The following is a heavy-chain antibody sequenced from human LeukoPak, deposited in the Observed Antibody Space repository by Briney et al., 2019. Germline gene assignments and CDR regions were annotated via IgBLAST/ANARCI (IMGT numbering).Heavy chain of an antibody. J-gene: IGHJ4*02. CDR1: GFYFSTYA. Sequence: GGSLRLSCAASGFYFSTYAMSWVRQAPGKGLEWVSTISGGGDGTYYADSVKGRFTISRDNSKNTLYLQMNSLRAEDTAVYYCAKRTTVTTIGYWGQGTLVTVSS. D-gene: IGHD4-17*01. CDR3: AKRTTVTTIGY. V-gene: IGHV3-23*01. CDR2: ISGGGDGT.